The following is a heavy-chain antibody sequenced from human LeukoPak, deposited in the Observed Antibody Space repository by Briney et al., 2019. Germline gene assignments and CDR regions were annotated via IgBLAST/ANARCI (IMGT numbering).Heavy chain of an antibody. CDR1: GYTFTSHG. Sequence: ASVKVSCKASGYTFTSHGISWVRQAPGQGLEWMGWISAYNGNTNYAQKLQGRVTMTTDTSTSTAYMELRSLRSDDTAVYYCARDIAIAVAGDFDYWGQGTLVTVSS. CDR2: ISAYNGNT. CDR3: ARDIAIAVAGDFDY. V-gene: IGHV1-18*01. D-gene: IGHD6-19*01. J-gene: IGHJ4*02.